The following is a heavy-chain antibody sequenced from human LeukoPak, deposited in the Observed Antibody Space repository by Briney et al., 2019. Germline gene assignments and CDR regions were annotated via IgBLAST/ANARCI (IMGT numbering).Heavy chain of an antibody. CDR3: TTEYYYDSSGLFDY. CDR1: GFTFRNFH. V-gene: IGHV3-15*01. J-gene: IGHJ4*02. Sequence: PGGSLRLSCAASGFTFRNFHMSWVRQAPGKGLEWVGRIKKKADGGTTDYAAPVKGRFIISRDDSKNTLYLQMNSLKTEDTAVYYCTTEYYYDSSGLFDYWGQGTLVTVSS. CDR2: IKKKADGGTT. D-gene: IGHD3-22*01.